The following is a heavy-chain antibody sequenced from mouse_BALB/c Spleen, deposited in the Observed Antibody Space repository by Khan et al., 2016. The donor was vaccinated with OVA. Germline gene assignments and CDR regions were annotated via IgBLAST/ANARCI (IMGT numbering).Heavy chain of an antibody. CDR1: GFNIKDTY. CDR3: GYSLLLYAMDY. V-gene: IGHV14-3*02. J-gene: IGHJ4*01. CDR2: IDPANGNT. D-gene: IGHD1-2*01. Sequence: EVQLQESGAELMKPGASVKLSCTVAGFNIKDTYMHWVKQRPEQGLEWIGRIDPANGNTKYDPNFQGKATMTADTSSNTAYLQLSSLTSEDTAVYYGGYSLLLYAMDYWGQGTSVTVSS.